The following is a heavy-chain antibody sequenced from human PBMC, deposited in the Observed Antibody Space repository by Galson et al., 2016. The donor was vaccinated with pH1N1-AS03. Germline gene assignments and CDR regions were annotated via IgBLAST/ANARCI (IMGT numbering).Heavy chain of an antibody. V-gene: IGHV3-53*01. CDR3: AREPWGSTQGEY. CDR1: GFTINNNY. Sequence: SLRLSCAASGFTINNNYMSWVRQVPGKGLEWVSVIYGGGDTFYADSVKGRFTISQDNSKNTVYLQMNSLRVEDTAVYYCAREPWGSTQGEYWGQGTLVTVSS. D-gene: IGHD3-16*01. CDR2: IYGGGDT. J-gene: IGHJ4*02.